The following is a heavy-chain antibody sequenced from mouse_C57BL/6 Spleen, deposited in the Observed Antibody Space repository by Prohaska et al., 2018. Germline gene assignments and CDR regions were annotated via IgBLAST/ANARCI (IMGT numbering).Heavy chain of an antibody. J-gene: IGHJ2*01. CDR2: IYPGSGST. CDR1: YTFTSYW. V-gene: IGHV1-55*01. CDR3: ASPTGRY. D-gene: IGHD3-3*01. Sequence: YTFTSYWLTSVKQRPGQGLEWIGDIYPGSGSTNYNEKFKSKATLTVYKSSSTAYMQLSSLTSEDASVDYCASPTGRYGGQGTTLTVSS.